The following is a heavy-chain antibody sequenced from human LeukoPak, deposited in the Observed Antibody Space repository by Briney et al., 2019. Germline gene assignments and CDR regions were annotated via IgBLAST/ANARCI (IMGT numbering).Heavy chain of an antibody. D-gene: IGHD2-2*01. V-gene: IGHV4-34*01. CDR1: VGSFSDYS. CDR3: ARDQGGL. Sequence: PSETLSLTCAVYVGSFSDYSWSWIRQSPGKGLEWIGEITYSGSTNYNPSLKSRVTISIDTSKNQFSLKATSLTAADTAVYYCARDQGGLWGQGTLVTVSS. CDR2: ITYSGST. J-gene: IGHJ4*02.